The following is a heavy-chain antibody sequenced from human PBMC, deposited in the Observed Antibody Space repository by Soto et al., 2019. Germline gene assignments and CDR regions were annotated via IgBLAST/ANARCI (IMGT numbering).Heavy chain of an antibody. J-gene: IGHJ6*02. CDR3: ARQGFGELHGLVDV. V-gene: IGHV4-59*08. D-gene: IGHD3-10*01. CDR1: GGPMNNYY. Sequence: QVQLQESGPGLVKPSETLSLTCTISGGPMNNYYCSWFRQPRGQGLEWIGYMGYNGFTRYNPSLRSRVAISLDTAKNQFFLNLSSVTAAATALYYCARQGFGELHGLVDVWGQGITVTVSS. CDR2: MGYNGFT.